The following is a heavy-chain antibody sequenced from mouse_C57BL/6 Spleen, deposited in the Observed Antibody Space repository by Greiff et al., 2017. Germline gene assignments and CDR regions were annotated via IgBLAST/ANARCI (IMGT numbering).Heavy chain of an antibody. CDR3: ARRSAQAEAMDY. CDR2: IWSDGNT. Sequence: VKLVESGPGLVAPSQSLSITCTVSGFSLISYGVHWVRQPPGKGLEWLVVIWSDGNTTYNSALKSRLSISKDNSKSQVFLKMNSLQTDDTAMYYCARRSAQAEAMDYWGQGTSVTVSS. CDR1: GFSLISYG. J-gene: IGHJ4*01. D-gene: IGHD3-2*02. V-gene: IGHV2-6*03.